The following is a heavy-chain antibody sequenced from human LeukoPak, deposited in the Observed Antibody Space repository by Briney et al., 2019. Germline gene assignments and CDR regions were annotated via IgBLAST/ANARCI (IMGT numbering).Heavy chain of an antibody. Sequence: ASVKVSCKASGGTFSSYAISWVRQAPGQGLEWMGGIIPIFGTANYAQKFQGRVTITTDESTSTAYMELSSLRSEDTAVYYCASYSSSLLYFDYWGQGTLVTVSS. CDR3: ASYSSSLLYFDY. J-gene: IGHJ4*02. CDR1: GGTFSSYA. D-gene: IGHD6-6*01. CDR2: IIPIFGTA. V-gene: IGHV1-69*05.